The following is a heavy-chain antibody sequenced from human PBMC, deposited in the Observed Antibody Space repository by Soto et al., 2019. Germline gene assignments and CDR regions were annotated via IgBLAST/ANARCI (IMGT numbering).Heavy chain of an antibody. Sequence: GGSLRLSCAASGFTFSSYAMSWVRQAPGKGLEWVSAISGSGGSTYYADSVKGRFTISRDNSKNTLYLQMNSLRAEDTAVYYCAKSQGWELLGDYFDYWGQGTLVTVSS. V-gene: IGHV3-23*01. J-gene: IGHJ4*02. CDR1: GFTFSSYA. CDR3: AKSQGWELLGDYFDY. CDR2: ISGSGGST. D-gene: IGHD1-26*01.